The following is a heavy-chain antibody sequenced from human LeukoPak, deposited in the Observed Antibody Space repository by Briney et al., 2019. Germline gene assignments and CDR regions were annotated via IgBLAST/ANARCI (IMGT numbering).Heavy chain of an antibody. CDR2: INWNGGST. J-gene: IGHJ6*03. D-gene: IGHD4-11*01. CDR1: GFTFDDYG. Sequence: GGSLRLSCAASGFTFDDYGMSWVRQAPGKGLEWVSGINWNGGSTGYADSVKGRFTISRDNAKNSLYLQMNSLRAEDTALYYCASHSNYAYYYYMDVWGKGTTVTVSS. CDR3: ASHSNYAYYYYMDV. V-gene: IGHV3-20*04.